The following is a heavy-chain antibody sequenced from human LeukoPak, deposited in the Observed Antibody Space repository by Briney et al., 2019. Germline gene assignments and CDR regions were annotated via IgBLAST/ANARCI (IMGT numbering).Heavy chain of an antibody. Sequence: SETLSLTCTVSGGSISSGSYYWSWIRQPAGKGPEWIGRIYTSGSTNYNPSLKSRVTISVDTSKNQFSLKLSSVTAADTAVYYCARAPVSTAYLHYYSMDVWGKGTMVTVSS. D-gene: IGHD3-16*01. CDR1: GGSISSGSYY. CDR3: ARAPVSTAYLHYYSMDV. J-gene: IGHJ6*03. V-gene: IGHV4-61*02. CDR2: IYTSGST.